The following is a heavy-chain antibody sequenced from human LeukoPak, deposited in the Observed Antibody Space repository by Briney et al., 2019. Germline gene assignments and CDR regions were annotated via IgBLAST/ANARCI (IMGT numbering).Heavy chain of an antibody. CDR1: GYTFTGYY. Sequence: ASVKVSCKASGYTFTGYYIHRVRQAPGQGLEWMGWINPNSGGTNYGQNFQGRVTMTRDTSITTAYMELSRLRSDDTAVYFCARGGTAVTFVNYWGQGTLVTVSS. CDR2: INPNSGGT. CDR3: ARGGTAVTFVNY. J-gene: IGHJ4*02. V-gene: IGHV1-2*02. D-gene: IGHD1/OR15-1a*01.